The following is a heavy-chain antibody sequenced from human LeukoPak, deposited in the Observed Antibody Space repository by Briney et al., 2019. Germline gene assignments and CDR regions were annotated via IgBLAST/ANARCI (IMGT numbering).Heavy chain of an antibody. Sequence: GGALRLSCATSGFSLTDYPMNWVRQAPGKGLEWISNIRTTAEGEKYACYADSVKGRVTISRGDGKNTLYLHMNSLRDDDTAVYYCATDQRYAFDYWGQGILVTVSS. CDR3: ATDQRYAFDY. CDR2: IRTTAEGEKYA. CDR1: GFSLTDYP. J-gene: IGHJ4*02. D-gene: IGHD3-9*01. V-gene: IGHV3-48*02.